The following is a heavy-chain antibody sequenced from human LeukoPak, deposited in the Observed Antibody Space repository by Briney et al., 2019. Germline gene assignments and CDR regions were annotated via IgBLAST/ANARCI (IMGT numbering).Heavy chain of an antibody. CDR1: GGSISSYY. J-gene: IGHJ4*02. CDR2: IYYSGST. V-gene: IGHV4-59*01. D-gene: IGHD6-13*01. Sequence: SETLSLTCTVSGGSISSYYWSWIRQPPGKGLEWIGYIYYSGSTKYNPSLKSRVTISVHTSKNQFSLKLSSVTAADTAVYYCAREEIAAAGLDYWGQGTLVTVSS. CDR3: AREEIAAAGLDY.